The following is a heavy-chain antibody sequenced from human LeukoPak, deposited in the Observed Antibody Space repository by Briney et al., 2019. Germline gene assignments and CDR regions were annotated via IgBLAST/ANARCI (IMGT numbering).Heavy chain of an antibody. CDR1: GFTFDDYA. V-gene: IGHV3-9*01. CDR3: AKDMSGDAGIFDY. Sequence: PGGSLRLSCAASGFTFDDYAMHWVRQAPGKGLEWVSGISWNSGSIGYADSVKGRFTISRDNAKNSLYLQMNSLRAEDTASYYCAKDMSGDAGIFDYWGQGTLVTVSS. J-gene: IGHJ4*02. CDR2: ISWNSGSI. D-gene: IGHD7-27*01.